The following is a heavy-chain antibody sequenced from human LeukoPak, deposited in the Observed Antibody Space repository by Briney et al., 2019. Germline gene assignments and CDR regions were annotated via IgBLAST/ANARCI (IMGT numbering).Heavy chain of an antibody. J-gene: IGHJ4*02. Sequence: VKVSCKASGYTFTSYGISWVRQAPGQGLEWMGWISAYNGNTNYAQKLQGRVTMTTDTSTSTAYMELRSLRSDDTAVYYCALHYYDSSGYALGYWGQGTLVTVSS. CDR3: ALHYYDSSGYALGY. CDR2: ISAYNGNT. CDR1: GYTFTSYG. D-gene: IGHD3-22*01. V-gene: IGHV1-18*01.